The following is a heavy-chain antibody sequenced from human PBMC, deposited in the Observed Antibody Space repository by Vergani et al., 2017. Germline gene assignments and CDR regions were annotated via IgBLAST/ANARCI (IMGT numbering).Heavy chain of an antibody. D-gene: IGHD3-16*01. Sequence: VQLVESGGGLVKPGGSLRLSCAASGFTFSNAWMSWVRQAPGKGLEWVGRIKSKTDGGTTDYAAPVKGRFTISRDNAKNSLYLQMNSLRAEDTALYYCAKDPYDGWEEGGLGAFDIWGQGTMVTVSS. CDR2: IKSKTDGGTT. CDR3: AKDPYDGWEEGGLGAFDI. V-gene: IGHV3-15*05. J-gene: IGHJ3*02. CDR1: GFTFSNAW.